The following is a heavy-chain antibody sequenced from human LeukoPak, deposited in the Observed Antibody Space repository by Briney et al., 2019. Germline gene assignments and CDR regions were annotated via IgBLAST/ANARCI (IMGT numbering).Heavy chain of an antibody. Sequence: GGSLRLSCAASGFTFSSYAMHWVRQAPGKGLEWMAVISYDGSNKYYADSVKGRFTISRDNSKNTLYLQMNSLRAEDTAVYYCATSTHRAPFDYWGQGTLVTVSS. V-gene: IGHV3-30*04. CDR1: GFTFSSYA. D-gene: IGHD5/OR15-5a*01. CDR3: ATSTHRAPFDY. CDR2: ISYDGSNK. J-gene: IGHJ4*02.